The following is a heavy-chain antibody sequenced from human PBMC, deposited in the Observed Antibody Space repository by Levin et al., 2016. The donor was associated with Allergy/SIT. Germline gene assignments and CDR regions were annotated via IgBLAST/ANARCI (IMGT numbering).Heavy chain of an antibody. CDR1: GFTFSSYA. CDR2: ISYDGSNK. D-gene: IGHD6-13*01. Sequence: GGSLRLSCAASGFTFSSYAMHWVRQAPGKGLEWVAVISYDGSNKYYADSVKGRFTISRDNSKNTLYLQMNSLRAEDTAVYYCARDSEQQLVHFQHWGQGTLVTVSS. V-gene: IGHV3-30-3*01. CDR3: ARDSEQQLVHFQH. J-gene: IGHJ1*01.